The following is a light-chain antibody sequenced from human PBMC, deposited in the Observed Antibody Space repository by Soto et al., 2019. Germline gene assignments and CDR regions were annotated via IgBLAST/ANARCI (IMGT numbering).Light chain of an antibody. CDR1: QPVSSNF. J-gene: IGKJ5*01. Sequence: VKSAAFSCRASQPVSSNFLAWYQQKPGQAPRLLIYGVSSRASGIPDRFFGSGSGTDFTLTISRLEPEDIAVFYCQQYAESPITFGQASRLEI. CDR3: QQYAESPIT. CDR2: GVS. V-gene: IGKV3-20*01.